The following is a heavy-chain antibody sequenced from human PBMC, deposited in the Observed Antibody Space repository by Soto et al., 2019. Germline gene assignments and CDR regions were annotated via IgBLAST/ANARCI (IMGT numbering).Heavy chain of an antibody. J-gene: IGHJ4*02. Sequence: PGGSLRLSCAASGFTFSSYAMHWVRQAPGKGLEWVAVISYDGSNKYYADSVKGRFTISRDNSKNTLYLQMNSLRAENTAVYYCARERRGGNSYFLLAYWGQGTLVSVSS. V-gene: IGHV3-30-3*01. D-gene: IGHD2-21*02. CDR3: ARERRGGNSYFLLAY. CDR2: ISYDGSNK. CDR1: GFTFSSYA.